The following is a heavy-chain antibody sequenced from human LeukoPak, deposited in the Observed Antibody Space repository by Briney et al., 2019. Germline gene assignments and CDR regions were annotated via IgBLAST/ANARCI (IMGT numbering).Heavy chain of an antibody. CDR3: ARGNTIFGVAPKYYFDY. J-gene: IGHJ4*02. CDR2: ISAYNGNT. V-gene: IGHV1-18*01. CDR1: GYTFTSYG. D-gene: IGHD3-3*01. Sequence: ASVKVSCKASGYTFTSYGISWVRQAPGQGLEWMGWISAYNGNTNYAQKLQGRVTMTTDTSTSTAYMELRSLRSDDTAVYYCARGNTIFGVAPKYYFDYRGQGTLVTVSS.